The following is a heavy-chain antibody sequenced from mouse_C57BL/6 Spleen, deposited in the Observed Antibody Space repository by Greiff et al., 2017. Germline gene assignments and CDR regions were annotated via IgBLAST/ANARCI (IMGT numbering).Heavy chain of an antibody. Sequence: QVQLQQSGAELVRPGTSVKVSCKASGYAFTNYLIEWVKQRPGQGLEWIGVINPGSGGTNYNEKFKGKATLPADKSSSTAYMQLSSLTSEDSAVYFCAKDYYGSTPRFAYWGQGTLVTVSA. CDR1: GYAFTNYL. V-gene: IGHV1-54*01. J-gene: IGHJ3*01. CDR3: AKDYYGSTPRFAY. D-gene: IGHD1-1*01. CDR2: INPGSGGT.